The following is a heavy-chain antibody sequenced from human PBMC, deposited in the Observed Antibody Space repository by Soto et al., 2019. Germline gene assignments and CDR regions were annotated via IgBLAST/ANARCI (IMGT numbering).Heavy chain of an antibody. CDR3: ARHHGPTTSETGFGP. J-gene: IGHJ5*02. Sequence: QVHLVQSGVYVKTPGASVKVSCQASGYTFFTYDINWGRQAPGLGLEWMGWISTYSGDTKYAQKFQGRVTMTTDTATTTAYLELRSLRSDDTAVYYCARHHGPTTSETGFGPWGQVTLVTVSS. V-gene: IGHV1-18*01. D-gene: IGHD5-12*01. CDR1: GYTFFTYD. CDR2: ISTYSGDT.